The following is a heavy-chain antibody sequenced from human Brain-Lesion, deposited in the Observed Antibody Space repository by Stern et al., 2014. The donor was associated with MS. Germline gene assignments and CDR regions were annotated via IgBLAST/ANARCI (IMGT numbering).Heavy chain of an antibody. CDR3: ARDKEDTNMAFRYFDN. J-gene: IGHJ4*02. CDR2: IYTTGST. Sequence: QLQLQESGPGLVKPSQTLSLTCTVSGGSVGSGSYDWSWIRQPAGKGLEWIGRIYTTGSTYYNPSLKSRVSISIDPSKTQFSLKLTSVTAADTAVYYCARDKEDTNMAFRYFDNWGQGTLVTVSS. D-gene: IGHD5-18*01. V-gene: IGHV4-61*02. CDR1: GGSVGSGSYD.